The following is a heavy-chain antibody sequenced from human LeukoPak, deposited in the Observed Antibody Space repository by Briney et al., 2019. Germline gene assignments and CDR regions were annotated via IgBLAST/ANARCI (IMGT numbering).Heavy chain of an antibody. V-gene: IGHV3-23*01. Sequence: PGGSLRLSCAASGFTFSSYAMSWVRQAPGKGLEWVSAISGSGGSTYYADSVKGRFTISRDNSKNTLYLQMNSLRAEDTAVYYCAKKLLEYSSSPEYFQHWGQGTLVTVSS. CDR3: AKKLLEYSSSPEYFQH. CDR1: GFTFSSYA. J-gene: IGHJ1*01. D-gene: IGHD6-6*01. CDR2: ISGSGGST.